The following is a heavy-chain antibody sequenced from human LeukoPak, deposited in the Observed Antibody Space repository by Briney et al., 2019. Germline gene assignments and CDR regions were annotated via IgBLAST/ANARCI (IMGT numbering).Heavy chain of an antibody. D-gene: IGHD4-23*01. CDR2: ISPSNGDT. J-gene: IGHJ4*02. CDR1: GYTFTSYS. Sequence: ASVKVSCKASGYTFTSYSINWVRRAPGQRLEWMGWISPSNGDTSYAQKVQDRVTMTTDTSTTTVYMELRSLGSDDTAIYYCVRDSGWELRHFFFDDWGQGTLVTVSS. V-gene: IGHV1-18*04. CDR3: VRDSGWELRHFFFDD.